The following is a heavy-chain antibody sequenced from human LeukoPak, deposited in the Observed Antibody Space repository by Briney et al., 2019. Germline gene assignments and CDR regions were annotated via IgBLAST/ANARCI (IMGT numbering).Heavy chain of an antibody. CDR3: ARRYSGSYYYYYYMDV. Sequence: ASVKVSCKASGYTFSDFGISWVRQAPGQGLEWMGWISAYNGNTNYAQKLQGRVTMTTDTSTSTAYMELRSLRSDDTAVYYCARRYSGSYYYYYYMDVWGKGTTVTVSS. V-gene: IGHV1-18*01. CDR2: ISAYNGNT. J-gene: IGHJ6*03. CDR1: GYTFSDFG. D-gene: IGHD1-26*01.